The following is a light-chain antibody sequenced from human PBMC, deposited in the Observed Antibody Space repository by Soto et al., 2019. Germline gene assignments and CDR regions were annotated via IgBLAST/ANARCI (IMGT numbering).Light chain of an antibody. CDR1: SGHSSYA. Sequence: QPVLTQSPSAYASLGASVKLTCTLSSGHSSYAIAWHQQQPEKGPRYLMKLNSDGSHSKGDGIPDRFSGSSSGAERYLTISSLQSEDEADYYCQTWGTGPWVFGGGTKLTVL. CDR2: LNSDGSH. CDR3: QTWGTGPWV. J-gene: IGLJ3*02. V-gene: IGLV4-69*01.